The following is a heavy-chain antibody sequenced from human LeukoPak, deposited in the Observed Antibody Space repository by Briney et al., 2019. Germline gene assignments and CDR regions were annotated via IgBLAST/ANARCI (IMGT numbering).Heavy chain of an antibody. Sequence: PGGSLKLSCATSGFTFSDSAIHWVRQASGKGLEWIGRIRSEANSFATAYAASVKGRFTISRDDSKNTAYLQMNSLKTEDTAVYYCTRHDGGPGVSNAFDIWGQGTMVTVSS. CDR1: GFTFSDSA. CDR2: IRSEANSFAT. V-gene: IGHV3-73*01. J-gene: IGHJ3*02. CDR3: TRHDGGPGVSNAFDI. D-gene: IGHD2-15*01.